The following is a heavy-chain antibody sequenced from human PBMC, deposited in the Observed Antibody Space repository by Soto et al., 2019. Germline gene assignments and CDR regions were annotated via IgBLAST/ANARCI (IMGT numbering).Heavy chain of an antibody. V-gene: IGHV4-4*02. CDR2: IYHSGST. CDR3: ARSTYYYDSSGPNWFDP. D-gene: IGHD3-22*01. Sequence: KPSETLSLTCAVSGGSISSSNWWSWVRQPPGKGLEWIGEIYHSGSTNYNPSLKSRVTISVDKSKNQFSLKLSSVTAADTAVYYCARSTYYYDSSGPNWFDPWGQGTLVTVSS. CDR1: GGSISSSNW. J-gene: IGHJ5*02.